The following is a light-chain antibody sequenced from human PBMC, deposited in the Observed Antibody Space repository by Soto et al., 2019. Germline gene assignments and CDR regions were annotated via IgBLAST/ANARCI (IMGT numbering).Light chain of an antibody. J-gene: IGKJ1*01. V-gene: IGKV1-5*01. CDR1: QIISSW. CDR2: DTS. Sequence: DIHMTQSPSTLSASVGDRVTITCRASQIISSWLAWYQQKPGKAPKLLIYDTSDLESGVPSRFSGSGSGTEFTRSINSLQPDDVSTYYCQQYNSYWTFGQGTKGYIK. CDR3: QQYNSYWT.